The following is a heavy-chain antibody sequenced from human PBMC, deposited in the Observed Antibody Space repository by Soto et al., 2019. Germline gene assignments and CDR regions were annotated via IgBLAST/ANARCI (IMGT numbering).Heavy chain of an antibody. D-gene: IGHD2-8*02. CDR2: INHSGST. V-gene: IGHV4-34*01. J-gene: IGHJ4*02. Sequence: QVQLQQWGAGLLKPSETLSLTCAVYGGSFSGYYWTWIRQPPGTGLEWIGEINHSGSTNYNPSLKSRVTIPVDTSKNQFSLKLTSVTAAATAVYYCARDKITGLVDYWGQGTLVTVSS. CDR1: GGSFSGYY. CDR3: ARDKITGLVDY.